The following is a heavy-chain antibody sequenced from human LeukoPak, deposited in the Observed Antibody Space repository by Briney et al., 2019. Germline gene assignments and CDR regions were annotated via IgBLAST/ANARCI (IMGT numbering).Heavy chain of an antibody. J-gene: IGHJ4*02. D-gene: IGHD6-19*01. CDR1: SGPFSGYY. CDR2: INHSGFT. CDR3: AASGWTPGLDY. V-gene: IGHV4-34*01. Sequence: SETLSLTCAIYSGPFSGYYWIWIRQPPGKGREWIGEINHSGFTNYNPSLNSRVTMSVDTSKNQFSLNLTSVTAADTAVYYCAASGWTPGLDYWGQGTPVTVSS.